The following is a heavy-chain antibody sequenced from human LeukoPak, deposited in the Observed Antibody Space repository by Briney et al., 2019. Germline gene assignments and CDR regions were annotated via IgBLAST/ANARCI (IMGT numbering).Heavy chain of an antibody. CDR2: ISYDGSNK. CDR3: ARAGRHHAFDI. Sequence: PGGSLRLSCAASGFTFSSYAMHWVRQAPGKGLEWVAVISYDGSNKYYADSVKGRFTISRDNSKNTLYLQMNSLRAEDTAVYYCARAGRHHAFDIWGQGTMVTVSS. J-gene: IGHJ3*02. CDR1: GFTFSSYA. V-gene: IGHV3-30*04. D-gene: IGHD1-26*01.